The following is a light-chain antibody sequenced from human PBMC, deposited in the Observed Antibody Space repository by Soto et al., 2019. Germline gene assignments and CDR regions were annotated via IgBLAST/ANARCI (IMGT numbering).Light chain of an antibody. Sequence: QSVLAQPPSVSGAPGQRVTISCTGSRSNIGAGYDVHWYQQLPGTAPKLLIHGDSNRPSGVPDRFSGSKSGTPASLAITGLQAEDEADYYCQSYDSSLSVLYVFGTGTKVTVL. CDR1: RSNIGAGYD. CDR3: QSYDSSLSVLYV. V-gene: IGLV1-40*01. CDR2: GDS. J-gene: IGLJ1*01.